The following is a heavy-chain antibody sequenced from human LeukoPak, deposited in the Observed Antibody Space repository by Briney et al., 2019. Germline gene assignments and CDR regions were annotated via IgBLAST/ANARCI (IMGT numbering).Heavy chain of an antibody. CDR3: VKELDSSGFFDF. Sequence: GGSLRLSCAASGFTFSSYGMHWVRQAPGKGLEWVSAISGSGGSTYYADSVKGRFTIPRDNSKNTLYLQMNSLRAEDTAVYYCVKELDSSGFFDFWGQGTLVTVSS. CDR1: GFTFSSYG. CDR2: ISGSGGST. J-gene: IGHJ4*02. D-gene: IGHD3-22*01. V-gene: IGHV3-23*01.